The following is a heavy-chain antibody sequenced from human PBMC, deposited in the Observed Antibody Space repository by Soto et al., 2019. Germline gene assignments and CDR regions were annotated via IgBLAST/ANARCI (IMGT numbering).Heavy chain of an antibody. V-gene: IGHV3-23*01. Sequence: EVQLLESGGGLIQPGGSLRLSCAASGFTCSSYAMSWVRQAPGKGLEWASAITYTGGSTYYADSVKGRFTISRDNSKNTLYLQMDSLRAEDTAVYYCAKAQRMVSIPSNIDYCGQGALVTVSS. J-gene: IGHJ4*02. D-gene: IGHD6-25*01. CDR1: GFTCSSYA. CDR2: ITYTGGST. CDR3: AKAQRMVSIPSNIDY.